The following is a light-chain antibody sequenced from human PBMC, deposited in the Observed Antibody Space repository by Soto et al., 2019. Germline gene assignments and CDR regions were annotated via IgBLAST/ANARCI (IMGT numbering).Light chain of an antibody. V-gene: IGKV3-15*01. CDR3: QQYDDWPWT. J-gene: IGKJ1*01. CDR2: GAS. Sequence: VMTQSPATLSVAPGGRATLACGASRNVFTKVAWYQQKPGQAPRLLIYGASTRATGIPGRFSGGGSGTKFTFTISSLQSEDVAVYYCQQYDDWPWTFGQGTKVEI. CDR1: RNVFTK.